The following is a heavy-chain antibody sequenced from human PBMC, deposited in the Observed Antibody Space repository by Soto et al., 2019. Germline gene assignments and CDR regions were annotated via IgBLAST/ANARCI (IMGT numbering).Heavy chain of an antibody. CDR1: GGTFSSYA. D-gene: IGHD5-18*01. CDR2: IIPIFGTA. J-gene: IGHJ4*02. V-gene: IGHV1-69*12. CDR3: ARDPLDSYGYFDY. Sequence: QVQLVQSGAEEKKPGSSVKVSCKASGGTFSSYAISWVRQSPGQGLEWMGGIIPIFGTANYAQKFQGRVTITADESTSTAYMELSSLRSEDTAVYYCARDPLDSYGYFDYWGQGTLVTVSS.